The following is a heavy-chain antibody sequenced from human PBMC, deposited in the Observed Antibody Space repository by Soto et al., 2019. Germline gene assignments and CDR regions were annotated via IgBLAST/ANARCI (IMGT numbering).Heavy chain of an antibody. CDR3: AKDFVSRSSNYDFWSGSPYDY. V-gene: IGHV3-23*01. D-gene: IGHD3-3*01. CDR2: ISTSGSST. J-gene: IGHJ4*02. Sequence: AGGSLRLSCEASGFSFSSYGVSWVRQAPGKGLEWISAISTSGSSTFYADSVKGRFTISRDISKNTLFLQMNSLRAEDTAVYCCAKDFVSRSSNYDFWSGSPYDYWGQGTQVTVSS. CDR1: GFSFSSYG.